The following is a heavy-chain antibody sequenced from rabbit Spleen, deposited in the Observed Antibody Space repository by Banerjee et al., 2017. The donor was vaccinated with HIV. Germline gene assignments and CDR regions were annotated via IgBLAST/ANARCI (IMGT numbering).Heavy chain of an antibody. Sequence: QSLEESGGDLVKPGASLTLTCTASGVSFSSSSYMCWVRQAPGKGLEWIACIDTGSSGFTYFATWAKGRFTCSSHNAQNTLYLQLHSLTAADTATYFCVRGASGSGYYSLWGPGTLVTVS. CDR3: VRGASGSGYYSL. CDR2: IDTGSSGFT. V-gene: IGHV1S40*01. J-gene: IGHJ4*01. CDR1: GVSFSSSSY. D-gene: IGHD1-1*01.